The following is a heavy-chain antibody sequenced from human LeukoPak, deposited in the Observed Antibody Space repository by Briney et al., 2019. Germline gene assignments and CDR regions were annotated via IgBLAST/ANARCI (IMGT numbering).Heavy chain of an antibody. CDR3: ARGVLKMVATSPFDY. Sequence: GASVKLSCKASGYTFTGYYMHWVRQAPGQGLEWMGWINPNSGGTNYAQKFQGRVTMTRDTSISTAYMELSRLRSDDTAVYYCARGVLKMVATSPFDYWGQGTLVTVSS. V-gene: IGHV1-2*02. CDR1: GYTFTGYY. J-gene: IGHJ4*02. D-gene: IGHD5-24*01. CDR2: INPNSGGT.